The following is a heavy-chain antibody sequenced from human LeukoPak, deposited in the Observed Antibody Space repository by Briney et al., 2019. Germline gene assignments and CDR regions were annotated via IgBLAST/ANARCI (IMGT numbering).Heavy chain of an antibody. V-gene: IGHV3-13*01. CDR3: ARAEATMVRGVISYGMDV. CDR2: IGTAGDT. J-gene: IGHJ6*02. D-gene: IGHD3-10*01. Sequence: GGSLRLPCAASGFTFSSYDMHWVRQATGKGLEWVSAIGTAGDTYYPGSVKGRFTISRENAKNSLYLQMNSLRAGDTAVYYCARAEATMVRGVISYGMDVWGQGTTVTVSS. CDR1: GFTFSSYD.